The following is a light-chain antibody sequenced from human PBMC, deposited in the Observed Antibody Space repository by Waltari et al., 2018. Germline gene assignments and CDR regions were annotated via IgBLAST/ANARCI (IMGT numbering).Light chain of an antibody. V-gene: IGLV2-23*01. CDR1: ANDVGNYNL. Sequence: QSALIQPASVSGSPGQSITISCAGTANDVGNYNLVSWYQQHPGKAPKLIIYEATKRPSGVSNRFSASKSGIAASLTISGLQAEDEAEYYCFSYAGRFSFVFGTGTQVTV. CDR2: EAT. CDR3: FSYAGRFSFV. J-gene: IGLJ1*01.